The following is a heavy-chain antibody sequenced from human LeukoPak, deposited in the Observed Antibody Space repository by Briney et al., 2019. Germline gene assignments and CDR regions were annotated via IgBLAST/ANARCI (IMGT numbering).Heavy chain of an antibody. D-gene: IGHD2-2*01. CDR2: IKQDGSEK. V-gene: IGHV3-7*01. CDR1: GFTFSSYW. CDR3: ARDSYCSSTSCHHYYYYMDV. J-gene: IGHJ6*03. Sequence: GGSLRLSCVASGFTFSSYWMSWVRQAPGKGLEWVANIKQDGSEKYYVDSVKGRFTISRDNAKNSLYLQMNSLRAEDTAVYYCARDSYCSSTSCHHYYYYMDVWGKGTTVTVSS.